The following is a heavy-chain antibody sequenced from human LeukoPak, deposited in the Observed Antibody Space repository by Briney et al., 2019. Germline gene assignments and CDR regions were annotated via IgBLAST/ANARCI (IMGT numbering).Heavy chain of an antibody. CDR3: AKDATSWNSMWEHFDC. D-gene: IGHD1-7*01. CDR2: VGGGPDI. V-gene: IGHV3-23*01. CDR1: GFTFNIYA. J-gene: IGHJ4*02. Sequence: GGSLRLSCVASGFTFNIYAMSWVRQAPGKGLEWVAGVGGGPDIHYADSVKGRFTASRDDSKNTVYLHMSSLRVEDTAKYFCAKDATSWNSMWEHFDCWGQGTLVTVST.